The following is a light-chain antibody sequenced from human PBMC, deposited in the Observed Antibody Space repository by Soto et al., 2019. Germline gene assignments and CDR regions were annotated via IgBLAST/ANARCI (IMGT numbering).Light chain of an antibody. V-gene: IGKV1-17*03. CDR2: AAT. CDR1: QGVSNR. CDR3: VQHNSYPWT. Sequence: DIQMTQSPSAMSASVGDRATITCRASQGVSNRLAWFQQKPGKVPERLIYAATLLQSGVPSRFSGSGSGTEFTLTISSLQHEDFATYYCVQHNSYPWTFGQGTKVEIK. J-gene: IGKJ1*01.